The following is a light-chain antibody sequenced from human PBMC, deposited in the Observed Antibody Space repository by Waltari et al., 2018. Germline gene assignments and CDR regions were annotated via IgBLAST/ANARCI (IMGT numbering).Light chain of an antibody. CDR1: KLGRKT. CDR3: QAWDSSAFV. Sequence: SYEVTQPPSVSVSPRQRATITCSGEKLGRKTVSWYQQKSGQSPVLVIYRDDKRPSGIPERFSGSNSGNTATLTISGTQPMDEADYYCQAWDSSAFVFGAGTKVTVL. J-gene: IGLJ1*01. V-gene: IGLV3-1*01. CDR2: RDD.